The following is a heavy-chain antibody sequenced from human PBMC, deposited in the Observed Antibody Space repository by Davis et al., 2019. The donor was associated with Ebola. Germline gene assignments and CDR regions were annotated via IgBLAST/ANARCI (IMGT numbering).Heavy chain of an antibody. Sequence: GESLKISCAASGFTFSDYYMGWIRQAPGKGLEWVSYISSSGSTIYYADSVKGRFTISRDNAKNSLYLQMNSLRAEDTAVYYCARDHRGLFDYWGQGTLVTVSS. D-gene: IGHD3-10*01. CDR2: ISSSGSTI. CDR3: ARDHRGLFDY. J-gene: IGHJ4*02. CDR1: GFTFSDYY. V-gene: IGHV3-11*01.